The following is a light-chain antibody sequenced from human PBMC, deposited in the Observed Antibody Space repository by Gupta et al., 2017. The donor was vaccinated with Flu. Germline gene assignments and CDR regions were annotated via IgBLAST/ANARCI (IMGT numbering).Light chain of an antibody. CDR3: CAYAGGPWV. Sequence: QSALPQPRSVSGSPGPSVTISCTGTSSDVGGYNYVSWYQQHPGNDLKLMIYDVSKWPAGVPDRFSGSKSGTTATLTIAGLQAEDDDYYYCCAYAGGPWVFGGGTKLTVL. CDR2: DVS. V-gene: IGLV2-11*01. CDR1: SSDVGGYNY. J-gene: IGLJ3*02.